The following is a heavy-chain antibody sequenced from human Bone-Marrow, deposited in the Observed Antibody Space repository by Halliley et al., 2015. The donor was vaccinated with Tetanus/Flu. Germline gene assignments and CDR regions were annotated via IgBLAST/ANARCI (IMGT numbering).Heavy chain of an antibody. V-gene: IGHV1-18*01. CDR1: GYTFGTYG. CDR3: ARNMGTTIFGVVSCYFDY. J-gene: IGHJ4*02. CDR2: ISVYNANT. D-gene: IGHD3-3*01. Sequence: QLVQSGAEVKKPGASVKVSCKASGYTFGTYGISWVRQAPGQGLEWLGWISVYNANTNYAQKFHGRVTMTTDTSTNTAYMELRSLTSDDTAVYYCARNMGTTIFGVVSCYFDYWGQGTLVTVSS.